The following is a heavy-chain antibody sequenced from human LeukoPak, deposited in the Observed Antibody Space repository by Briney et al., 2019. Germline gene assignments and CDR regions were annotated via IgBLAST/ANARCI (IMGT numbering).Heavy chain of an antibody. CDR2: VNPNSGNT. CDR1: GYTFTSYD. J-gene: IGHJ4*02. CDR3: AWGRYSSSWCDY. Sequence: VASVKVSCKTSGYTFTSYDLNWVRQATGQGLEWMGWVNPNSGNTGYAQKFQGRVTMTRDTSTSTVYMELSSLRSEDTAVYYCAWGRYSSSWCDYWGQGTLVTVSS. D-gene: IGHD6-13*01. V-gene: IGHV1-8*01.